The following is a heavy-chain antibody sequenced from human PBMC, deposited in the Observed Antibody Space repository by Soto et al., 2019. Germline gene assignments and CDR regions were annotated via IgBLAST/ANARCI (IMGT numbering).Heavy chain of an antibody. CDR2: FNVDNGET. CDR3: ARWISGGYSDWFDP. J-gene: IGHJ5*02. Sequence: QVQLVQSGAEVKKPGASVKVSCKASGYNFMRYGFTWVRQAPGQGREWMGWFNVDNGETKYPQKIQGRVTMTTDTSTSTVYMELRSLTSDDTAVYYCARWISGGYSDWFDPWGHGTLVTVSS. V-gene: IGHV1-18*04. D-gene: IGHD1-26*01. CDR1: GYNFMRYG.